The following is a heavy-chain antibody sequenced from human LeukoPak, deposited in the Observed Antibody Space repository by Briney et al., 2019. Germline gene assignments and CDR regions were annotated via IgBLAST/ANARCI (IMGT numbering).Heavy chain of an antibody. D-gene: IGHD6-19*01. J-gene: IGHJ6*02. CDR1: GFTFSSYS. V-gene: IGHV3-48*04. Sequence: GGSLRLSCAASGFTFSSYSMNWVRQAPGKGLEWVSYISSSSSTIYYADSVKGRFTISRDNAKNSLYLQMNSLRAEDTAVYYCARGVAGSYYYYYGMDVWGQGTTVTVSS. CDR3: ARGVAGSYYYYYGMDV. CDR2: ISSSSSTI.